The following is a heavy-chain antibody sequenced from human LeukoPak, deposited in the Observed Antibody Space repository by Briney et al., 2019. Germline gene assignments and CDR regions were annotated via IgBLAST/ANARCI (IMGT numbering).Heavy chain of an antibody. CDR2: ISYSAAGT. CDR1: GFTFSSYE. CDR3: AKDRMGGVTFFDY. D-gene: IGHD2-21*02. J-gene: IGHJ4*02. V-gene: IGHV3-23*01. Sequence: GGSLRLSCAASGFTFSSYEMNWVRQAPGKGLEWISSISYSAAGTYYADSVKGRFSISRDNSKKIVYLQMNSLRAEDTAVYYCAKDRMGGVTFFDYWGQGTLVTVSS.